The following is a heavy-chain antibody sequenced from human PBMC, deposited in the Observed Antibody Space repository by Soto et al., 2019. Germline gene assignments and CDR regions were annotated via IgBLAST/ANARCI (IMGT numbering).Heavy chain of an antibody. Sequence: AQLVQCGAEMKQPGSAGKVYCKASGGTSSSYPINWVRQAPGHGREWLGSFTPALGTATYPKKFRARLTITAETSASTTYLELRSLRSEDPGLYYCASPGADGDGCAGYGFLDIGGRGPLVPVPS. D-gene: IGHD2-21*01. V-gene: IGHV1-69*06. J-gene: IGHJ2*01. CDR2: FTPALGTA. CDR1: GGTSSSYP. CDR3: ASPGADGDGCAGYGFLDI.